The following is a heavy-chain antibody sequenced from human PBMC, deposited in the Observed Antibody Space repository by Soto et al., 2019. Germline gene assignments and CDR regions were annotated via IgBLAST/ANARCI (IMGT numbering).Heavy chain of an antibody. CDR3: AGSPYYDFWSGYKDYYYYGMDV. Sequence: PSETLSLTCTVSGGSISSSSYYWGWIRQPPGKGLEWIGSIYYSGSTNYNPSLKSRVTISVDTSKNQFSLKLSSVTAADTAVYYCAGSPYYDFWSGYKDYYYYGMDVWGQGTTVTVSS. CDR1: GGSISSSSYY. CDR2: IYYSGST. D-gene: IGHD3-3*01. J-gene: IGHJ6*02. V-gene: IGHV4-39*07.